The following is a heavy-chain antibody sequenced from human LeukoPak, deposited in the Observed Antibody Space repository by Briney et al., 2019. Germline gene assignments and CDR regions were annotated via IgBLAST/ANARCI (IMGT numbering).Heavy chain of an antibody. CDR2: TRNKANGYTT. J-gene: IGHJ4*02. D-gene: IGHD3-22*01. Sequence: PGGSLRLSCAASGFTFSDHYMDWVRQAPGKGLEWVGRTRNKANGYTTEYAASVKDRFTMSRDDSKNSVYLQMNSLKTEDTAVYYCARVGNSGDYYNPLDYWGQGTLVTVSS. V-gene: IGHV3-72*01. CDR1: GFTFSDHY. CDR3: ARVGNSGDYYNPLDY.